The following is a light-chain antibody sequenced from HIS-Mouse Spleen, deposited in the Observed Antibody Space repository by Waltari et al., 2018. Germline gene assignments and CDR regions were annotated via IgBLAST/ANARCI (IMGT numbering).Light chain of an antibody. Sequence: DIVITHSPDFLAVSLGERATINCKSSQSVLYSSNNKNYLAWYQQKPVQPPKLLIYWASTRESGVPDRFSGSGSGTDFTLTISSLQAEDVAVYYCQQYYSTPYTFGQGTKLEIK. V-gene: IGKV4-1*01. CDR2: WAS. CDR1: QSVLYSSNNKNY. J-gene: IGKJ2*01. CDR3: QQYYSTPYT.